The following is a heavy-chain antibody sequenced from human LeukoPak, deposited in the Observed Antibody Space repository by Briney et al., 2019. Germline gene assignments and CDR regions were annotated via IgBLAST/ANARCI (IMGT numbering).Heavy chain of an antibody. J-gene: IGHJ4*02. CDR3: ARSSGTYHFDY. V-gene: IGHV3-48*03. Sequence: GGSLRLSCAASGFTFSSYEMNWVRLAPGKGLEWVSYISSSGTTIYYADSVKGRFTISRDNAKNSLFLQVNSLRAEDTAVYYCARSSGTYHFDYWGQGTLVTVSS. CDR1: GFTFSSYE. CDR2: ISSSGTTI. D-gene: IGHD1-26*01.